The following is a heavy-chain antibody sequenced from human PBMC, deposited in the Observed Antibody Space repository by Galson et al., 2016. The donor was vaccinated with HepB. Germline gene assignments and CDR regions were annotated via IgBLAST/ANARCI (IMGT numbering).Heavy chain of an antibody. J-gene: IGHJ4*02. V-gene: IGHV3-23*01. Sequence: SLRLSCAASGFTFSNCPMIWVRQAPGKGLEWVATINNNGDNRHYADSAMGRFTISRDNFQNTVSLQMNSLRDDDTAVYYCVTWLQVHLDHWGRGILVTVSS. CDR1: GFTFSNCP. CDR2: INNNGDNR. CDR3: VTWLQVHLDH. D-gene: IGHD6-19*01.